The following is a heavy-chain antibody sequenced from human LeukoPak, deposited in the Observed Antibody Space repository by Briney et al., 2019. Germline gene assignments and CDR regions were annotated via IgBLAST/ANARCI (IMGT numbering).Heavy chain of an antibody. CDR3: ARKRGVGVDTNAFDI. CDR1: GCTFSDYY. V-gene: IGHV1-2*02. D-gene: IGHD3-3*01. J-gene: IGHJ3*02. CDR2: ISPDSVEK. Sequence: ASVKVSCKASGCTFSDYYMHWVRQAPAQGLEWMAWISPDSVEKKYAQKFQGRVTMTRDTSISTAYMELSRLTSDDTAVYYCARKRGVGVDTNAFDIWGQGTMVTVSS.